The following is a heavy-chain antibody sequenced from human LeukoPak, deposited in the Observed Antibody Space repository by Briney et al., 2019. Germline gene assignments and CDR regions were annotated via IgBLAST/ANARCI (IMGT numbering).Heavy chain of an antibody. CDR1: GGSISSYY. J-gene: IGHJ5*02. CDR2: IYYSGST. D-gene: IGHD3-10*01. CDR3: ARETSITMVRGVIITARPRGWFDP. V-gene: IGHV4-59*01. Sequence: SETLSLTCTVSGGSISSYYWSWIRQPPGKGLEWIGYIYYSGSTNYNPSLKSRVTISVDTSKNQFSLKLSSVTAADTAVYYCARETSITMVRGVIITARPRGWFDPWGQGTLVTVSS.